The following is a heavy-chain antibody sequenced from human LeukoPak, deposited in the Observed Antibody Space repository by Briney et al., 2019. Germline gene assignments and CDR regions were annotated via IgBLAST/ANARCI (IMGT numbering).Heavy chain of an antibody. Sequence: GGSLRLSCAASGFTFSSYAMSWVRQAPGKGGEWVSAISGSGGSTYYADSVKGRFTISRDNSKNTLYLQMNSLRAEDTAVYYCAKDFLYYYDSSGTPNAFDIWGQGTMVTVSS. D-gene: IGHD3-22*01. CDR2: ISGSGGST. CDR1: GFTFSSYA. J-gene: IGHJ3*02. CDR3: AKDFLYYYDSSGTPNAFDI. V-gene: IGHV3-23*01.